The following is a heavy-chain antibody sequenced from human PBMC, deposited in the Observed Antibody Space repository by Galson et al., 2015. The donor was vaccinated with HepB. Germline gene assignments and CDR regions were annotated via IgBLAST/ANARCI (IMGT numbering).Heavy chain of an antibody. CDR2: ISAYNGNT. J-gene: IGHJ4*02. Sequence: SVKVSCKASGYTFTSYGISWVRQAPGQGLEWMGWISAYNGNTNYAQKLQGRVTMTTDTSTSTAYMELRSLRSDDTAVYYCMARAVVTAMDYFDYWGQGTLVTVSS. V-gene: IGHV1-18*04. CDR3: MARAVVTAMDYFDY. CDR1: GYTFTSYG. D-gene: IGHD2-21*02.